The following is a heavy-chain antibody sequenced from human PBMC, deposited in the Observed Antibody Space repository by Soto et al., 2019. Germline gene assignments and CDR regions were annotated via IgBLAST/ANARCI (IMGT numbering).Heavy chain of an antibody. J-gene: IGHJ5*01. CDR1: GGSISSGDYY. V-gene: IGHV4-30-4*02. D-gene: IGHD3-16*02. CDR2: IYYSGST. Sequence: SETLSLTCTVSGGSISSGDYYWSWIRQPPGKGLEWIGYIYYSGSTYYNPSLKSRVTISVDTSKNQFSLKLSSVTAADTAVYYGAGLQSMRLSGLDSWGQGTPVTVSS. CDR3: AGLQSMRLSGLDS.